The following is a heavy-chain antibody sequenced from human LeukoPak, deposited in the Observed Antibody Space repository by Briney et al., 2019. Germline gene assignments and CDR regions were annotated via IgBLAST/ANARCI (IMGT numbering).Heavy chain of an antibody. CDR2: INSDGSNT. CDR3: AKGMTAVTDYFDH. D-gene: IGHD4-17*01. V-gene: IGHV3-74*01. J-gene: IGHJ4*02. CDR1: GFTFSTYW. Sequence: GGSLRLSCAASGFTFSTYWMHWVRQVPGKGLVWVSRINSDGSNTRYADSVKGRFTISRDNAKNSLYLQMNGLRPEDTALYYCAKGMTAVTDYFDHWGQGTLVTVSS.